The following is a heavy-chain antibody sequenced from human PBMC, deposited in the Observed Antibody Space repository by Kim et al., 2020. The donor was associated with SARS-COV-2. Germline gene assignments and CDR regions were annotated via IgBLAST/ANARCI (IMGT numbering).Heavy chain of an antibody. CDR3: ARGPYGSESYYDY. CDR2: INPTGGST. Sequence: ASVKVSFKASGYTFTHSAIHWVRQAPGQGLEWMGLINPTGGSTTYAQNLQVRFTMTRDTSTSTVYMELSSLRSDDTAVYYCARGPYGSESYYDYWGQGTL. V-gene: IGHV1-46*01. J-gene: IGHJ4*02. CDR1: GYTFTHSA. D-gene: IGHD3-10*01.